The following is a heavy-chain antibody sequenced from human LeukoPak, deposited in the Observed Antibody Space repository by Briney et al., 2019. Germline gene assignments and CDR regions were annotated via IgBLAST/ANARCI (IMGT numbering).Heavy chain of an antibody. D-gene: IGHD6-19*01. CDR3: ARDSPDSSGWPNYFDY. V-gene: IGHV1-2*02. Sequence: ASVKVSCKASGYTFTGYYMHWVRQAPGQGLEWMGWINPNSGGTNYAQKFQGRVTMTRDTSISTAYMELSRLRSDDPAVYYCARDSPDSSGWPNYFDYWGQGTLVTVSS. CDR1: GYTFTGYY. J-gene: IGHJ4*02. CDR2: INPNSGGT.